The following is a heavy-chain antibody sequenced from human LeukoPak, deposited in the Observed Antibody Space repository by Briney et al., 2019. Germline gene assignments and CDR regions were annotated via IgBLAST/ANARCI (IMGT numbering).Heavy chain of an antibody. J-gene: IGHJ5*02. CDR1: GYTFTGYY. V-gene: IGHV1-2*02. Sequence: ASVKVSCKASGYTFTGYYMHWVRQAPGQGLEWMGWINPNSGGTNYAQKFQGRVTMTRDTSISTAYMELSRLRSEDMAVYYCARGDCSGGSCYTSWGQGTLVTVSS. CDR3: ARGDCSGGSCYTS. D-gene: IGHD2-15*01. CDR2: INPNSGGT.